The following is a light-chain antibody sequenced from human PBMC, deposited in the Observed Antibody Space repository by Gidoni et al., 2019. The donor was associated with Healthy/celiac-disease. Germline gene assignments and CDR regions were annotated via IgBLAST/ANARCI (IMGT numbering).Light chain of an antibody. CDR3: QNSNGRPYT. CDR1: HDIQKY. V-gene: IGKV1-33*01. Sequence: IKMTKAPSSLSASVGDSVASTCHASHDIQKYLNWYQQKLGKAPQLLISDASNLEMGVPSRFSGSGSGTDFTFTISSLQPEDIATYYCQNSNGRPYTFGPGTKVEIK. J-gene: IGKJ2*01. CDR2: DAS.